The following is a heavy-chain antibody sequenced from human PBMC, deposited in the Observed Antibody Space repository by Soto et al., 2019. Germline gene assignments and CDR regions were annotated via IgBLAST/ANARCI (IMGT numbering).Heavy chain of an antibody. CDR1: GGTFSSYA. J-gene: IGHJ6*02. CDR2: IIPIFGTA. V-gene: IGHV1-69*13. CDR3: ARDVSSPGNDYYYGMDV. Sequence: ASVKVSCKASGGTFSSYAISWVRQAPGQGLEWMGGIIPIFGTANYAQKFQGRVTITADESTSTAYMELSSPRSEDTAVYYCARDVSSPGNDYYYGMDVWGQGTTVTVSS.